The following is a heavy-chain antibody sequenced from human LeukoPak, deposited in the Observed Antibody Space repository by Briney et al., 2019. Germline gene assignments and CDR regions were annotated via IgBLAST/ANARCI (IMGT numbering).Heavy chain of an antibody. V-gene: IGHV4-39*07. Sequence: PSETLSLTCTVSGGSISSSSYYWGWIRQPPGKGLEWIGSIYYSGSTYYNPSLKSRVTISVDTSKNQFSLKLSSVTAADTAVYYCARDRSSSPGLVDIWGQGTMVTVSS. CDR1: GGSISSSSYY. J-gene: IGHJ3*02. CDR2: IYYSGST. D-gene: IGHD6-13*01. CDR3: ARDRSSSPGLVDI.